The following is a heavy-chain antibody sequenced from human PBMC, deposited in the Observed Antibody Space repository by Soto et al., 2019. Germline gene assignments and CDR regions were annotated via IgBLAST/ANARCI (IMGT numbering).Heavy chain of an antibody. CDR2: IYYSGST. V-gene: IGHV4-59*01. J-gene: IGHJ6*03. D-gene: IGHD6-25*01. CDR3: ARERSSSDYYYYYMDV. CDR1: GGSIGGYY. Sequence: SETLSLTCTVSGGSIGGYYGSWIRQPPGKGLEWIGYIYYSGSTNYNPSLKSRVTISVDTSKNQFSLKLSSVTAADTAVYYCARERSSSDYYYYYMDVWGKGTTVTVSS.